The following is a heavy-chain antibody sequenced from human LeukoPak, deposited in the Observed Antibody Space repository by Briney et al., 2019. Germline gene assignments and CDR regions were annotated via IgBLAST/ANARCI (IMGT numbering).Heavy chain of an antibody. D-gene: IGHD3-3*01. V-gene: IGHV4-39*01. CDR1: GGSISSSSYY. CDR3: ARLTPLRFLEWRNAFDI. Sequence: PSETLSLTCTVSGGSISSSSYYWGWIRQPPGKGLEWIGSIYYSGSTYYNPSLKSRVTISVDTSKNQFSLKLSSVTAADTAVYYCARLTPLRFLEWRNAFDIWGQGTMVTVSS. J-gene: IGHJ3*02. CDR2: IYYSGST.